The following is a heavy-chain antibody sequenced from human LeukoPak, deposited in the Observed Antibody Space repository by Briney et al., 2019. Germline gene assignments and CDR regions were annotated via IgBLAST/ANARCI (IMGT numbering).Heavy chain of an antibody. J-gene: IGHJ4*02. CDR2: ISAYNGNT. CDR1: GYTFTSYG. V-gene: IGHV1-18*01. D-gene: IGHD2-15*01. Sequence: ASVKVSCKASGYTFTSYGISWVRQAPGQGLEWMGWISAYNGNTNYAQKLQGRVTMTTDTSTGTAYMELRSLRSDDTAVYYCARDRFGYCSGGSCYGLFDYWGQGTLVTVSS. CDR3: ARDRFGYCSGGSCYGLFDY.